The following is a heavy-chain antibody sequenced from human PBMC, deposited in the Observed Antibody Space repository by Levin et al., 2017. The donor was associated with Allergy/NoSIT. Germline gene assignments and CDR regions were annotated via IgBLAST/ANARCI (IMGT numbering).Heavy chain of an antibody. D-gene: IGHD5-12*01. J-gene: IGHJ6*02. CDR3: ARDHPYGGSGRGVTDYYYGMDV. CDR1: GYTFTSYG. V-gene: IGHV1-18*01. Sequence: GGSLRLSCKASGYTFTSYGISWVRQAPGQGLEWMGWISAYNGNTNYAQKLQGRVTMTTDTSTSTAYMELRSLRSDDTAVYYCARDHPYGGSGRGVTDYYYGMDVWGQGTTVTVSS. CDR2: ISAYNGNT.